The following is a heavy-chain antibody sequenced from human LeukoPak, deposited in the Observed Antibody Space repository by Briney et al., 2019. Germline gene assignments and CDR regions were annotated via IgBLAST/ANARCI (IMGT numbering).Heavy chain of an antibody. D-gene: IGHD2-15*01. V-gene: IGHV4-34*01. CDR3: ARGAWATRLGS. Sequence: PSETLSLTCAVYGESLNRYYWSWIRQPPGKGLEWIGEIYESGSTEHNPSLKSRVTISMVPSKQQFSLSLTSVTAADTAVYYRARGAWATRLGSWGLGTPVIVSS. J-gene: IGHJ4*02. CDR2: IYESGST. CDR1: GESLNRYY.